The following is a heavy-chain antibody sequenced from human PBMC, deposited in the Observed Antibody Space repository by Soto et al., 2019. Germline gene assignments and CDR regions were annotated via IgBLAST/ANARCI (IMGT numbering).Heavy chain of an antibody. CDR1: RFSFNTFA. J-gene: IGHJ4*02. CDR2: INGGGENT. Sequence: GGSLRLSXVTSRFSFNTFAMSWVRQAPGKGLEWVSAINGGGENTYYADSVKGRFTISRDNSKNTLYLQMDSLRAEDTAVYYCAKHSXXXXWPGHYYYLDFWGQGTLXXV. D-gene: IGHD3-16*01. V-gene: IGHV3-23*01. CDR3: AKHSXXXXWPGHYYYLDF.